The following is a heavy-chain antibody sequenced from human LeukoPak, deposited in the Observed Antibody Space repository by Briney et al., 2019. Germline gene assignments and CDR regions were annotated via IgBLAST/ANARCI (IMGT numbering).Heavy chain of an antibody. CDR1: GGSISSSSYY. J-gene: IGHJ5*02. V-gene: IGHV4-39*01. CDR2: IYYSGST. D-gene: IGHD3-22*01. Sequence: SETLSLTCTVSGGSISSSSYYWGWIRQPPGKGLEWIGSIYYSGSTNYNPSLKSRVTISVDTSKNQFSLKLSSVTAADTAVYYCARHRGGYMAYWFDPWGQGTLVTVSS. CDR3: ARHRGGYMAYWFDP.